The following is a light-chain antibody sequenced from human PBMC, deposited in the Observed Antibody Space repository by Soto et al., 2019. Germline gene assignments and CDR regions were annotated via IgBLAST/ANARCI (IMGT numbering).Light chain of an antibody. CDR1: QSVSSN. CDR2: GAS. Sequence: EIVMTQSPATLSVSPGERATLSCRASQSVSSNLAWYQQKPGQAPRLLIYGASTRATGIPARFSGSGSGTESTRTISSLQSEDFAVYYCQQYNNWPPLTFGGGTKVEIK. CDR3: QQYNNWPPLT. J-gene: IGKJ4*01. V-gene: IGKV3-15*01.